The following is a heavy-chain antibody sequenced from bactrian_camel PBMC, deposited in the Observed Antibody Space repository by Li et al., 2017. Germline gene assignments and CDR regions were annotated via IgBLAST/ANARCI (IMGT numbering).Heavy chain of an antibody. CDR3: AARYGGAEYGAERWLEGPWF. V-gene: IGHV3S1*01. CDR1: GYTFNTYS. CDR2: IDTGDGST. J-gene: IGHJ6*01. Sequence: HVQLVESGGGSALAGGSVRLSCAASGYTFNTYSWFRQAPGKEREGVAAIDTGDGSTYYLNSVEGRFTISHDNAKNTLYLQMNGLRPEDTAMYYCAARYGGAEYGAERWLEGPWFLGPGDPGHRL. D-gene: IGHD5*01.